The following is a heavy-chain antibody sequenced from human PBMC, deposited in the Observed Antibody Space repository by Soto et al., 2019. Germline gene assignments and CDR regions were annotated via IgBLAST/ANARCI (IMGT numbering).Heavy chain of an antibody. CDR3: ARDVRDSYYSSGMDV. V-gene: IGHV4-31*01. Sequence: QVQLQESGPGLVKPSQTLSLTCTVSGGSISSGGYYWSWIRQHPGKGLEWIGYIYYSGSTYYNPSLKSPITISVDTSKNQSSLKLSSVTAADTAVYYCARDVRDSYYSSGMDVWGQGTTVTVSS. J-gene: IGHJ6*02. CDR2: IYYSGST. CDR1: GGSISSGGYY. D-gene: IGHD2-21*02.